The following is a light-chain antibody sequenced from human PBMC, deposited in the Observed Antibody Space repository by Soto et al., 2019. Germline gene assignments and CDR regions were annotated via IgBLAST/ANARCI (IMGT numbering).Light chain of an antibody. CDR1: QSVSSN. J-gene: IGKJ1*01. Sequence: EIVMTQSPATLSVNTGERATLSCRASQSVSSNLAWYQQKPVQAPRLLIDGASTRATGIPARFSGSGSGTEFTLTISSLAPEDFALYYCQQYNNWPWTFGQGTNVDI. V-gene: IGKV3-15*01. CDR2: GAS. CDR3: QQYNNWPWT.